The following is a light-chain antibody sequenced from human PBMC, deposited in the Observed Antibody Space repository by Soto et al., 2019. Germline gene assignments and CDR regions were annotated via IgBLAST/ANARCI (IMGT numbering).Light chain of an antibody. CDR1: NIGSKS. V-gene: IGLV3-21*02. CDR3: QVWDRNNDHVI. CDR2: DDS. J-gene: IGLJ2*01. Sequence: SYELTQSPSVSVAPGQTARVTCEGTNIGSKSVHWYQQKPGQAPVLVVYDDSDRPAGIPERFSGSNSGDTATLAINRVEAGDEADYYCQVWDRNNDHVIFGGGTKLTVL.